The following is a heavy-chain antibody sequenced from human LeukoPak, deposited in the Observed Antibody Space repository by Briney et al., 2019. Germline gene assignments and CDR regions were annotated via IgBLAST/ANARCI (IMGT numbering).Heavy chain of an antibody. CDR2: INSDGSST. Sequence: GGSLRLSCAASGFTFSSYWMHWVRQAPGNGLVWVSRINSDGSSTSYADSVKGRFTISRDNAKNTLYLQMNSLRAEDTAVYYCARGFWSAVPMDVWGKGTTVTVSS. CDR1: GFTFSSYW. J-gene: IGHJ6*04. D-gene: IGHD3-3*01. V-gene: IGHV3-74*01. CDR3: ARGFWSAVPMDV.